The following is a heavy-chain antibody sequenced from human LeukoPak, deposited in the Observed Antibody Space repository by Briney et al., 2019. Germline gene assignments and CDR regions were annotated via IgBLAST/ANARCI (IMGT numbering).Heavy chain of an antibody. J-gene: IGHJ4*02. CDR3: ARDMSYGSGIDY. V-gene: IGHV4-39*07. D-gene: IGHD3-10*01. CDR1: GGSISSSSYY. Sequence: SETLSLTCTVSGGSISSSSYYWGWIRQPPGKGLEWIGSIYYSGSTYYNPSLKSRVTISVDTSKNQFSLKLSSVTAADTAVYYCARDMSYGSGIDYWGQGTLVTVSS. CDR2: IYYSGST.